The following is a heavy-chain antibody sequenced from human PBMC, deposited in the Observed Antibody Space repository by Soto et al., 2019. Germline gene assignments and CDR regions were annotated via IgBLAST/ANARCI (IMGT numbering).Heavy chain of an antibody. V-gene: IGHV3-23*01. J-gene: IGHJ4*02. CDR2: ISGSGGST. D-gene: IGHD6-13*01. CDR3: AKDKAAALYYFDY. CDR1: GFTFSSYA. Sequence: EVQLLESGGGLVQPGGSLRLSCAASGFTFSSYAMSWVRQAPGKGLEWVSAISGSGGSTYYADSVKGRFTISRDNSKNTLYLQMNSLRAEDTAVSYCAKDKAAALYYFDYWGQGTLVTVSS.